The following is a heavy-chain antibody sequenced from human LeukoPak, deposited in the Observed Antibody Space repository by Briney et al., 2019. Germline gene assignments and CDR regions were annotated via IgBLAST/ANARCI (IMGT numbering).Heavy chain of an antibody. CDR1: GYTFTSYY. J-gene: IGHJ4*02. Sequence: SCKASGYTFTSYYMHWVRQAPGKGLEWVAFIRYDGSNKYYADSVKGRFTISRDNSKNTLYLQMNSLRAEDTAVYYCAKEKSSFVVVPAANFDYWGQGTLVTVSS. V-gene: IGHV3-30*02. CDR2: IRYDGSNK. D-gene: IGHD2-2*01. CDR3: AKEKSSFVVVPAANFDY.